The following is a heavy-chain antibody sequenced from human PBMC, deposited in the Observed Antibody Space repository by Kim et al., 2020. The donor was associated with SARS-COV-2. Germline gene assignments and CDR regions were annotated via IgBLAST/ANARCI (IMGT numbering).Heavy chain of an antibody. CDR3: ARETASAGKAFDG. V-gene: IGHV1-46*01. Sequence: SYAQNFQGRVIITSDTSTTTVYMDLSSLRSEDTAVYYCARETASAGKAFDGWGQGTLVAVSS. J-gene: IGHJ4*02. D-gene: IGHD6-13*01.